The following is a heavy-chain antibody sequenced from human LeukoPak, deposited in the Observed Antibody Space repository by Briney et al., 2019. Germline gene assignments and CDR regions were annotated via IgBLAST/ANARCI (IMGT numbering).Heavy chain of an antibody. CDR2: IRYDGSTK. Sequence: GGSLRLSCAASGFTFSSYSMNWVRQAPGKGLEWVAFIRYDGSTKYYADSVKGRFTISRDNSKNTLYLQMNSLRAEDTAVYYCAKDGGEYYDILTGYYPRLYYMDVWGKGTTVTISS. D-gene: IGHD3-9*01. J-gene: IGHJ6*03. CDR1: GFTFSSYS. CDR3: AKDGGEYYDILTGYYPRLYYMDV. V-gene: IGHV3-30*02.